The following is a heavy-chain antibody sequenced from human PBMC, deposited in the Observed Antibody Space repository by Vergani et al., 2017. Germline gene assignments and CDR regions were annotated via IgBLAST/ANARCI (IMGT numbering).Heavy chain of an antibody. CDR2: IIPILGIA. J-gene: IGHJ4*02. V-gene: IGHV1-69*02. CDR3: ASVNTTMAFDY. D-gene: IGHD5-18*01. Sequence: QVQLVQSGAEVKKPGSSVKVSCKASGGTFSSYTISWVRQAPGQGLEWMGRIIPILGIANNAQKFQGRVTITADKSTSTAYRELSRLRSEDTAVYYCASVNTTMAFDYWGQGTLVTVSS. CDR1: GGTFSSYT.